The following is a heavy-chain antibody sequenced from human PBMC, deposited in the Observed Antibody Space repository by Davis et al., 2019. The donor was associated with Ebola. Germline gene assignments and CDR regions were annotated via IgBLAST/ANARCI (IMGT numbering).Heavy chain of an antibody. Sequence: GGSLRLSCAASGFTFSGSAMHWVRQASGKGLGWVGRIRSKANSYATAYAASVKGRFTISRDDSKNTAYLQMNSLKTEDTAVYYCTSETTVIDYWGQGTLVTVSS. CDR1: GFTFSGSA. V-gene: IGHV3-73*01. J-gene: IGHJ4*02. CDR3: TSETTVIDY. CDR2: IRSKANSYAT. D-gene: IGHD4-17*01.